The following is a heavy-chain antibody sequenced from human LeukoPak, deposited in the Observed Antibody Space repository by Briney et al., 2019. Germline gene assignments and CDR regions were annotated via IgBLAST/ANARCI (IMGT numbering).Heavy chain of an antibody. CDR3: ARVPSALLRMGVYYFDY. Sequence: SETLSLTCTVSGGSISSSSYYWSWIRQPPGKGLEWIGYIYYSGSTNYNPSLKSRVTISVDTSKNQFSLKLSSVTAADTAVYYCARVPSALLRMGVYYFDYWGQGTLVTVSS. CDR2: IYYSGST. V-gene: IGHV4-61*05. D-gene: IGHD1-26*01. J-gene: IGHJ4*02. CDR1: GGSISSSSYY.